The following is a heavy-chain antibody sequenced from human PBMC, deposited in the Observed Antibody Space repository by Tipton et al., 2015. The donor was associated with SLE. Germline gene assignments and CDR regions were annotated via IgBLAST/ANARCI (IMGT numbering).Heavy chain of an antibody. J-gene: IGHJ4*02. D-gene: IGHD6-19*01. CDR2: IYHTGST. CDR3: ARSGSGWTTATIDY. Sequence: TLSLTCAVSGGSISSPNWWTWVRQPPGKGLEWIGEIYHTGSTNYNPSLKSRVTISVDTSKNQFSLKLSSVTAADTALYYCARSGSGWTTATIDYWGQGTLVTVSS. CDR1: GGSISSPNW. V-gene: IGHV4-4*02.